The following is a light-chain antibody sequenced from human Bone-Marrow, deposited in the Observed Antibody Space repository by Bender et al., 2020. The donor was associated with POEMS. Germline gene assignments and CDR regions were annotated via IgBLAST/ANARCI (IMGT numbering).Light chain of an antibody. CDR3: QSYANGLGDWV. CDR2: GYN. CDR1: SSNTGSGYD. J-gene: IGLJ3*02. Sequence: QSVLTQPPSVSGAPGQRVTISCTGSSSNTGSGYDINWYQHLPGTSPKPLIYGYNNRPSGVPDRFPGSKFGTSASMAITRLQAEDGRDYYCQSYANGLGDWVFGRGTKLTVL. V-gene: IGLV1-40*01.